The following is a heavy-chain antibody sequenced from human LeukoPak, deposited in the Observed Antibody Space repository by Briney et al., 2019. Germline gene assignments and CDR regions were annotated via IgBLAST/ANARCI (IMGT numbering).Heavy chain of an antibody. V-gene: IGHV1-2*02. CDR1: GYTFTGYY. J-gene: IGHJ3*02. CDR2: INPNSGGT. D-gene: IGHD3-3*01. CDR3: ARVWYYDFWSGYSPENAFDI. Sequence: ASVKVSCKASGYTFTGYYMHWVRQAPGQGLEWMGWINPNSGGTNYAQKFQGRVTMTRDTSISTAYMELSRLRSDDMAVYYCARVWYYDFWSGYSPENAFDIWGQGTMVTVSS.